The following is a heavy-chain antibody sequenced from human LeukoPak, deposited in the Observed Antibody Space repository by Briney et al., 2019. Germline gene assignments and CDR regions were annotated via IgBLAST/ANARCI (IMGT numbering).Heavy chain of an antibody. J-gene: IGHJ4*02. V-gene: IGHV3-23*01. D-gene: IGHD6-13*01. Sequence: GGSLRLSCTVSGFTFSTYDMNWVRLTPGKGLEWVSTVTNSGGSTYYADSVEGRFTISRDNSKNTLYLQMNSLRAEDTAVYYCAKGGSQQLVFCYFAYWGQGTLVTVSS. CDR2: VTNSGGST. CDR1: GFTFSTYD. CDR3: AKGGSQQLVFCYFAY.